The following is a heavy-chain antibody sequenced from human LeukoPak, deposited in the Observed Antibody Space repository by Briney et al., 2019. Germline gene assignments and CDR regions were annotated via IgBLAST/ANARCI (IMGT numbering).Heavy chain of an antibody. D-gene: IGHD5-24*01. CDR1: GYTFTGYY. CDR2: INPNSGGT. CDR3: ARVGDGLNDAFDI. V-gene: IGHV1-2*06. Sequence: ASVKVSCKASGYTFTGYYMNWVRQATGQGLEWMGRINPNSGGTNYAQKFQGRVTMTRDTSISTAYMELSRLRSDDTAVYYCARVGDGLNDAFDIWGRGTMVTVSS. J-gene: IGHJ3*02.